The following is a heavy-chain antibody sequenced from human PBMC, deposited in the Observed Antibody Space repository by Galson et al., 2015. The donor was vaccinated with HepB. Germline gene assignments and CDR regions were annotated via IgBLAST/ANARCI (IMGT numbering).Heavy chain of an antibody. CDR2: ISGSDDST. CDR1: GFTFSSYA. V-gene: IGHV3-23*01. CDR3: AKGRSSSIVGAINY. Sequence: LRLSCAASGFTFSSYAMSWVRQAPGKGLEWVSVISGSDDSTYYTDSVKGRFTISRDNSKNTLYLQMNSLRAEDTAVYYCAKGRSSSIVGAINYWGQGTLVTVSS. J-gene: IGHJ4*02. D-gene: IGHD1-26*01.